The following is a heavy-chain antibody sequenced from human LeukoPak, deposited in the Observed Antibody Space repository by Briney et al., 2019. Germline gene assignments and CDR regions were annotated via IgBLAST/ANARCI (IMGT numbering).Heavy chain of an antibody. CDR2: IYTSGTT. CDR3: ARDQTYYDTSGYSLYALDF. D-gene: IGHD3-22*01. Sequence: SETLSLTCTVSGGSISSYYWSWIRQPAGKGLEWIGRIYTSGTTNYNPSLKSRVTMSLDTSKSQLSLNLSSVTAADTAVYYCARDQTYYDTSGYSLYALDFWGQGTMVALSS. V-gene: IGHV4-4*07. J-gene: IGHJ3*01. CDR1: GGSISSYY.